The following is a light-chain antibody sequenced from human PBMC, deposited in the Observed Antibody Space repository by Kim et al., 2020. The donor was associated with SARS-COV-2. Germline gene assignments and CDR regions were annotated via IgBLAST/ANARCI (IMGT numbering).Light chain of an antibody. CDR1: QSVKSSY. CDR2: GAS. CDR3: QLYDSSRWT. Sequence: EIVLTQSPGSLSLSPGERATVSCRASQSVKSSYLAWYQQIPGQPPRLLMYGASKRAAGIPDRFSGSGSGTVFTLTISRLEPEDSAVFYCQLYDSSRWTFGQGTKVDIK. J-gene: IGKJ1*01. V-gene: IGKV3-20*01.